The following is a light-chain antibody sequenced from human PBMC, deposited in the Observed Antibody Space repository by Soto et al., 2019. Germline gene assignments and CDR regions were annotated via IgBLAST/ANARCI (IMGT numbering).Light chain of an antibody. CDR2: KAS. V-gene: IGKV1-5*03. CDR1: QSISSW. CDR3: QQYNSYSPPWT. J-gene: IGKJ1*01. Sequence: DMQMTQSPSTLSASVGDRVTITGRASQSISSWLAWYQQKPGKAPKLLIYKASSLESGVPSRFSGSGSGTEFTLTISSLQPHDFATYYCQQYNSYSPPWTFGQGTKVEIK.